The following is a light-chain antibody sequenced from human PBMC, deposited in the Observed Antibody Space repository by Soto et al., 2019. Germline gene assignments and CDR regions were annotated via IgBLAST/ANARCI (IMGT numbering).Light chain of an antibody. V-gene: IGKV3-15*01. CDR2: GAS. Sequence: IVMTYSPATLSVSTEKLATLSCIARQSASSNLAWYPRKHGQAPRLLIYGASTRATGIPARFSGSGSGTEFTLTISILQSEDFAVYYCQQYNNWPPWTFGQGTKVDIK. CDR1: QSASSN. J-gene: IGKJ1*01. CDR3: QQYNNWPPWT.